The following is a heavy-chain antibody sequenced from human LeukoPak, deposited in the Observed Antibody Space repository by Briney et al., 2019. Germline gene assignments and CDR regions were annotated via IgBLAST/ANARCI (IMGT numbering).Heavy chain of an antibody. CDR2: TYYRSTWYN. V-gene: IGHV6-1*01. J-gene: IGHJ5*02. CDR1: GDSVSSNSVT. Sequence: SQTLSLTCAISGDSVSSNSVTWNWIRQSPSRGLGWLGRTYYRSTWYNDYAVSVRGRITVNPDTSKNQFSLRLNSVTPGDTAVYYCARRLTQYDCFDPWGQGILVTVSS. CDR3: ARRLTQYDCFDP. D-gene: IGHD2-2*01.